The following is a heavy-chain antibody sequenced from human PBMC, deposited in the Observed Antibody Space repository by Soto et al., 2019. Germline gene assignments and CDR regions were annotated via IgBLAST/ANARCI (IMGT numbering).Heavy chain of an antibody. D-gene: IGHD2-15*01. CDR3: AKAYCSGGSCYPYFDY. V-gene: IGHV3-23*01. CDR1: GFTFSSYA. J-gene: IGHJ4*02. CDR2: ISGSGGST. Sequence: GGSLRLSCAASGFTFSSYAMSWVRQAPGKGLEWVSAISGSGGSTYYADSVKGRFTISRDNSKNTLYLQMNSLRAEDTAVYYCAKAYCSGGSCYPYFDYWGQGTLVTVSS.